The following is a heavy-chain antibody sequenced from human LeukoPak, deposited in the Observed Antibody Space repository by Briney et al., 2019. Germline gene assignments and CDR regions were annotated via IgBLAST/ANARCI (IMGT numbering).Heavy chain of an antibody. CDR2: ISHSGST. CDR3: ARRVGYFQH. J-gene: IGHJ1*01. Sequence: SETLSLTCAVYGGSFSGYYWSWIRQPPGKGLEWIGEISHSGSTNYNPSLKSRVTISVDTSKNQFSLKLSSVTAADTAVYYCARRVGYFQHWGQGTLVTVSS. CDR1: GGSFSGYY. V-gene: IGHV4-34*01.